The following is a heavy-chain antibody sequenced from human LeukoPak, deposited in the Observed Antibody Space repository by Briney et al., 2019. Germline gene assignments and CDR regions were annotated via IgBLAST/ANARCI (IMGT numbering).Heavy chain of an antibody. D-gene: IGHD2-2*01. CDR2: TSSDLNVK. CDR3: AREEYQLLFFYYGMDV. V-gene: IGHV3-30-3*01. J-gene: IGHJ6*02. Sequence: GGSLGLSCAASGFTFRNYVIHWVRQAPGKGLEWVAVTSSDLNVKLYADSVKGRFTISRDNAKNSLYLQMNSLRAEDTAVYYCAREEYQLLFFYYGMDVWGQGTTVTVSS. CDR1: GFTFRNYV.